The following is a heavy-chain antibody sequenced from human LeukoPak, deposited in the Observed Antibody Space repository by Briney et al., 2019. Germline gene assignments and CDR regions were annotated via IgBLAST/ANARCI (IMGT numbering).Heavy chain of an antibody. D-gene: IGHD6-6*01. J-gene: IGHJ4*02. CDR1: GFTFYSYA. CDR3: ARHRSSWLIDY. CDR2: LGTNGDST. Sequence: GGSLRLSCAASGFTFYSYAMTWVRQAPGKGLEWVSALGTNGDSTFYADSVRGRFTISRDNSKNTLYLQMNSLRAEDTAVYYCARHRSSWLIDYWGQGTLVTVSS. V-gene: IGHV3-23*01.